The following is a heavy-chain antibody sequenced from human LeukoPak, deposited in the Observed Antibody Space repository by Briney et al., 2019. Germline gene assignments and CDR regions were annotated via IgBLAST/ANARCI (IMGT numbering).Heavy chain of an antibody. CDR3: ARDLGTSGWYTFDF. Sequence: SQTLSLICAISGDSVSSKNGAWTWIRQSPSRGLEWLGRTYYRSKLYDEYADSVKGRITISPDTSKNQFSLHVYSVTPEDTAVYYCARDLGTSGWYTFDFWGQGTLVTVSS. D-gene: IGHD6-19*01. J-gene: IGHJ5*01. CDR2: TYYRSKLYD. V-gene: IGHV6-1*01. CDR1: GDSVSSKNGA.